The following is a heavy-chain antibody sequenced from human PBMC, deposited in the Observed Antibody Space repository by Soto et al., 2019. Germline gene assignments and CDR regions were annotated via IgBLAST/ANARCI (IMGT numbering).Heavy chain of an antibody. V-gene: IGHV4-34*01. CDR1: GGSFSGYY. CDR3: ARGTPARRGYRPFDY. D-gene: IGHD5-18*01. CDR2: INHSGST. J-gene: IGHJ4*02. Sequence: PSETLSLTCAVYGGSFSGYYWSWIRQPPGKGLEWIGEINHSGSTNYNPSLKSRVTISVDTSKNQFSLKLSSVTAADTAVYYCARGTPARRGYRPFDYWGQGTLVTVSS.